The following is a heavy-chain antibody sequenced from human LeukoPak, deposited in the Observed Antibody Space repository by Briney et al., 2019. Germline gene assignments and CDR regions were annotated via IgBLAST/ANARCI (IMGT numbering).Heavy chain of an antibody. J-gene: IGHJ4*02. CDR1: GGSISSYY. D-gene: IGHD1-26*01. Sequence: SETLSLTCTVSGGSISSYYWSWIRQPPGKGLEWIGYIYYSGSTNYNPSLKTRVTMSVDTSKNQFSLKLSSVTAADTAVYYCATDYSVGSTTIDLDYWGQGTLVTVSS. CDR2: IYYSGST. CDR3: ATDYSVGSTTIDLDY. V-gene: IGHV4-59*12.